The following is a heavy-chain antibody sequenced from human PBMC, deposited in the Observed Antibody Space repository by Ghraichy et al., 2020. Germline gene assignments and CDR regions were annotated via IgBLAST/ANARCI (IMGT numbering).Heavy chain of an antibody. CDR1: GGSISSYY. D-gene: IGHD6-19*01. Sequence: SETLSLTCTVSGGSISSYYWSWIRQPPGKGLEWIGYIYYSGSTNYNPSLKSRVTISVDTSKNQFSLKLSSVTAADTAVYYCARVDSDSSGWPIGRYYFDYWGQGTLVTVSS. CDR2: IYYSGST. CDR3: ARVDSDSSGWPIGRYYFDY. J-gene: IGHJ4*02. V-gene: IGHV4-59*01.